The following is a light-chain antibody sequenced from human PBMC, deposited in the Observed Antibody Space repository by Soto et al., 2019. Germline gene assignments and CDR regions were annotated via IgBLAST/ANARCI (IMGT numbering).Light chain of an antibody. CDR1: SRDVGGYNY. CDR3: SSYTSSSRKV. V-gene: IGLV2-14*01. J-gene: IGLJ2*01. Sequence: QSALTQPASVSGSPGQSITISCTGTSRDVGGYNYVSWYQQHPGKAPKLMIYDVSNRPSGVSNRFSGSKSGNTASLTISGLQAEDEADYYCSSYTSSSRKVFGGGTKLTVL. CDR2: DVS.